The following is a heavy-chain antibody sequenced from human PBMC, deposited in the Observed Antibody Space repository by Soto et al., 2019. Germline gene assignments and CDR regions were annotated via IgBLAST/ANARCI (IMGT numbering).Heavy chain of an antibody. V-gene: IGHV4-34*01. J-gene: IGHJ6*02. D-gene: IGHD6-13*01. CDR2: INHSGST. CDR3: ARTIAAAGTAGAYRYYYYYYGMDV. Sequence: PSETLSLTCAVHGGSFSGYYWSWIRQPPGKGLEWIGEINHSGSTNYNPSLKSRVTISVDTSKNQFSLRLSSVTAADTAVYYCARTIAAAGTAGAYRYYYYYYGMDVWGQGTTVTVSS. CDR1: GGSFSGYY.